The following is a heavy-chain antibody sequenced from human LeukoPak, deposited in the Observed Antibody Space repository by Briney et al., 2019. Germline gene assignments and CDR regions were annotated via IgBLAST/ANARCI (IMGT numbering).Heavy chain of an antibody. J-gene: IGHJ3*02. Sequence: GASVKVSCKASGYTFTSYDISWVRQATGQGLEWMGWMNPNSGNTGYAQKFQGRVTMTRNTSISTAYMELSSLRSEDTAVYYCAREASVYDSSGYYDAFDIWGQGTMVTVS. CDR2: MNPNSGNT. CDR3: AREASVYDSSGYYDAFDI. CDR1: GYTFTSYD. V-gene: IGHV1-8*01. D-gene: IGHD3-22*01.